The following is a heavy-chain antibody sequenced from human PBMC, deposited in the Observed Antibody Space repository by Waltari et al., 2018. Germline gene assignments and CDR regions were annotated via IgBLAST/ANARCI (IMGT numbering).Heavy chain of an antibody. CDR3: ARDPSGGNTYSYYYMDV. V-gene: IGHV4-4*07. CDR2: IYTSGST. J-gene: IGHJ6*03. CDR1: GGSISSYY. D-gene: IGHD2-15*01. Sequence: QVQLQESGPGLVKPSETLSLTCTVSGGSISSYYWSWIRQPAGKGLEWIGRIYTSGSTNYNPSLKSRVTMSVDTSKNQFSLKLSSVTAADTALYYCARDPSGGNTYSYYYMDVWGKGTTVTVSS.